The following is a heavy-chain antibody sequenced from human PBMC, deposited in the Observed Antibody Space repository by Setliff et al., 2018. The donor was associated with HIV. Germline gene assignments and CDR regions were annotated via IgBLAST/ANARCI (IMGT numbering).Heavy chain of an antibody. CDR3: ARDFGGYCSSVSCPGLFDP. V-gene: IGHV1-69*05. D-gene: IGHD2-15*01. J-gene: IGHJ5*02. Sequence: SVKVSCKASGGTFSNYGMSWVRQAPGQGLEWMGGIIPISGTANYAQKFQGRVTITTDESTSTAYMELSGLRSEDTAVYYCARDFGGYCSSVSCPGLFDPWGQGTLVTVSS. CDR1: GGTFSNYG. CDR2: IIPISGTA.